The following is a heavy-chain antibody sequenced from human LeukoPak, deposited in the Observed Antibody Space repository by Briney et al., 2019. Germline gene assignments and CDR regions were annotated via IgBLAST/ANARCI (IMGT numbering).Heavy chain of an antibody. J-gene: IGHJ4*02. CDR2: VYYSGDT. Sequence: PSETLSLTCAVSGDSVSGVYWSWIRQPPGKGLEWIGYVYYSGDTNYNPSLKSRVTISVDTSKNQFSLKLSSVTAADTAVYYCARGSDGAHFIDYWGQGTLVTVSS. D-gene: IGHD4-17*01. V-gene: IGHV4-59*02. CDR3: ARGSDGAHFIDY. CDR1: GDSVSGVY.